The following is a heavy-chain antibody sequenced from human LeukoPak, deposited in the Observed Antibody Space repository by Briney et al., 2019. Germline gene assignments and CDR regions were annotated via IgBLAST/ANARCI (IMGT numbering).Heavy chain of an antibody. V-gene: IGHV4-38-2*01. J-gene: IGHJ4*02. CDR3: AGRDPGIVGATGGFDY. Sequence: PSETLSLTCAVSGYSISSGYYWGWIRQPPGKGLEWIGSIYHSGSTYYNPSLKSRVTISVDTSKNQFSLKLSSVTAADTAVYYCAGRDPGIVGATGGFDYWGQGTLATVSS. D-gene: IGHD1-26*01. CDR2: IYHSGST. CDR1: GYSISSGYY.